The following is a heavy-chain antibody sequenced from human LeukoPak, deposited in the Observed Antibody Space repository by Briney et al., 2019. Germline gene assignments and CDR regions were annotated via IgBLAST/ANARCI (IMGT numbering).Heavy chain of an antibody. CDR3: ARVVAATPYFDS. Sequence: ASVKVSCKASGYTFTSYYMHWVRQAPGQGLEWMGIINPSGGSTSYAQKFQGRVTMTRYTSTSTVYMELSSLRSEDTAVYYCARVVAATPYFDSWGQGTLVTVSS. CDR1: GYTFTSYY. D-gene: IGHD2-15*01. J-gene: IGHJ4*02. V-gene: IGHV1-46*01. CDR2: INPSGGST.